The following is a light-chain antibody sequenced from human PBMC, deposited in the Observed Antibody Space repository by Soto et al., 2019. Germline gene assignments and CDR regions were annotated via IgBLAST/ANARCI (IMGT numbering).Light chain of an antibody. V-gene: IGKV1-5*03. CDR3: QQYNSAPLT. CDR1: QSISSW. J-gene: IGKJ4*01. CDR2: KAS. Sequence: DIQMTQSPSTLSASVGDRVTITCRASQSISSWLAWYQQKPGKAPSILIYKASTLETAVPSRFSGSGSGTEFTLTINSLQPDDCANDYCQQYNSAPLTFGGGTKVEIK.